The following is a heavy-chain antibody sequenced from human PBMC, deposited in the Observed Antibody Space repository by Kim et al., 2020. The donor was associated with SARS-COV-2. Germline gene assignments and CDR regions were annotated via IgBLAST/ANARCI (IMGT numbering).Heavy chain of an antibody. J-gene: IGHJ4*02. D-gene: IGHD2-2*01. CDR3: VGFHRYQLPTDYDY. CDR1: GVPINSGGFY. CDR2: VYHSGST. V-gene: IGHV4-31*03. Sequence: SETLSLTCTVSGVPINSGGFYWSWIRQHPGKGLEWIGYVYHSGSTQYNTSLRSRLTISVDTSKRQFSLKLNSVTAADTAMYYCVGFHRYQLPTDYDYWGQGTLVTVSS.